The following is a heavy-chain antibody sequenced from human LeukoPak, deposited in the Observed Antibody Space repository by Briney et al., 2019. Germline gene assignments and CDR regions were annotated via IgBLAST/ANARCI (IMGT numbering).Heavy chain of an antibody. CDR2: ISSSSSYI. Sequence: GGSLRLSCAASGFTFSSYSMNWVRQAPGKGLEWVSSISSSSSYIYYADSVKGRFTISRDNAKNSLYLQMNSLRAEDTAVYYCAKVGDPYYDILTGYVYYYYYMDVWGKGTTVTISS. J-gene: IGHJ6*03. D-gene: IGHD3-9*01. CDR1: GFTFSSYS. CDR3: AKVGDPYYDILTGYVYYYYYMDV. V-gene: IGHV3-21*01.